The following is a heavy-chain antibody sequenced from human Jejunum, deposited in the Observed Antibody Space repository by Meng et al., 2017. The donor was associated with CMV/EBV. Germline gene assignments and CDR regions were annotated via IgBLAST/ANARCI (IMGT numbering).Heavy chain of an antibody. Sequence: SYDMHWVRQLPGQGLEWVSTIDTAGDTYYPGSVKGRFTISRENAKNSLYLQMNSLRAGDTAVYYCARDAGYSTSVGFAFYNGTDVWGQGTTVTVSS. V-gene: IGHV3-13*01. CDR3: ARDAGYSTSVGFAFYNGTDV. J-gene: IGHJ6*02. D-gene: IGHD6-13*01. CDR1: SYD. CDR2: IDTAGDT.